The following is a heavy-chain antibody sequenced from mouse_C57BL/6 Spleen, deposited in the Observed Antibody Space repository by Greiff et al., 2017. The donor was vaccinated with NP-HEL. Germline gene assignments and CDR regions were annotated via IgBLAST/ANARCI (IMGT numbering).Heavy chain of an antibody. D-gene: IGHD2-1*01. CDR2: FHPYNDAT. CDR3: AKSGNLYFDD. CDR1: GYTFTTYP. Sequence: VQLQQSGAELVKPGASVKMSCKASGYTFTTYPIEWMKQNHGKSLEWIGNFHPYNDATKYTEKFKGKATLTVDKSSSTVYLELSLLTSDDAAVYYGAKSGNLYFDDWGKGTTLTVSS. V-gene: IGHV1-47*01. J-gene: IGHJ2*01.